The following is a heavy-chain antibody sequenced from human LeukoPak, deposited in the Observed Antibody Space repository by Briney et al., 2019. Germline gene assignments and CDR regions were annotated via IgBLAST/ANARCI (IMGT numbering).Heavy chain of an antibody. J-gene: IGHJ3*02. CDR3: ARAYYDSSGYYYSYAFDI. D-gene: IGHD3-22*01. Sequence: GASVKVSCKASGYTFTSYGISWVRQAPGQGLEWMGWISAYNGNTNYAQKLQGRVTMTTDTSTSTAYMELRSLRSDDTAVYYCARAYYDSSGYYYSYAFDIWGQGTMVTVSS. CDR2: ISAYNGNT. CDR1: GYTFTSYG. V-gene: IGHV1-18*01.